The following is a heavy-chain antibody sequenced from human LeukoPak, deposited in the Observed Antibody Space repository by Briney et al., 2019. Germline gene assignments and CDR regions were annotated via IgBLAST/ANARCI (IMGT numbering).Heavy chain of an antibody. CDR3: AREREPYQLLGYFDY. J-gene: IGHJ4*02. D-gene: IGHD2-2*01. CDR1: GFTFSSYA. CDR2: ISYDGSNK. Sequence: PGRSLRLSCAASGFTFSSYAMHWVRQAPGKGLEGVAVISYDGSNKYYAGSVKGRFTISRDNSKNTLYLQMNSLRAEDTAVYYCAREREPYQLLGYFDYWGQGTLVTVSS. V-gene: IGHV3-30*04.